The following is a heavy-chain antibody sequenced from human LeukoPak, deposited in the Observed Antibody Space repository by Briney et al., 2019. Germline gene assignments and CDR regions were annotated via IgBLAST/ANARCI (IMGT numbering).Heavy chain of an antibody. CDR2: INWNGGST. V-gene: IGHV3-20*04. CDR1: GFTFDDYG. Sequence: GGSLRLSCAASGFTFDDYGMSWVRQAPGKGLEWVSGINWNGGSTGYADSVKGRFTISRDNAKNSLYLQMNSLRAEDTALYYCVRDISGYYFDYWGQGTLVTVSS. J-gene: IGHJ4*02. D-gene: IGHD3-22*01. CDR3: VRDISGYYFDY.